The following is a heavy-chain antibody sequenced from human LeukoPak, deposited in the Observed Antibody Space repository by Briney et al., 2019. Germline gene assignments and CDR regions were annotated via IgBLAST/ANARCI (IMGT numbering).Heavy chain of an antibody. V-gene: IGHV3-30-3*01. Sequence: GGSLRLSCAASGFTFSSYAMRWVRQAPGKGLEWVAVISYDGSNKYYADSVKGRFTISRDNSKNTLYLQMNSLRAEDTAVYYCARFPRDPWRFDYWGQGTLVSVSS. CDR1: GFTFSSYA. CDR2: ISYDGSNK. CDR3: ARFPRDPWRFDY. D-gene: IGHD5-12*01. J-gene: IGHJ4*02.